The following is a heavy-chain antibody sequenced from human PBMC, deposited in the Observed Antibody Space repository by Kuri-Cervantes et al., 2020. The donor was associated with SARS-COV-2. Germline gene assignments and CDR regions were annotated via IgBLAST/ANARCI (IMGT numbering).Heavy chain of an antibody. Sequence: ASVKVSCKASGYTFTSYYMHWVRQAPGQGLEWMGIINPSGGSTSYARKFQGRVTMTRDTSTSTVYMELSSLRSEDTAVYYCARDGDVLWFGSPYYFDYWGQGTLVTVSS. J-gene: IGHJ4*02. CDR3: ARDGDVLWFGSPYYFDY. CDR1: GYTFTSYY. D-gene: IGHD3-10*01. CDR2: INPSGGST. V-gene: IGHV1-46*01.